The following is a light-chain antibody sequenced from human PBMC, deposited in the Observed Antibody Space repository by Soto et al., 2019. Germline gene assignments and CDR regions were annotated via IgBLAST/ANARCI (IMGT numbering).Light chain of an antibody. CDR2: DVS. Sequence: QSVLTQPASVSGSPGQSITISCTGTSSDVGGYNYVSWYQQHPGKAPKLMIYDVSNRPSGVSNRFSGSKSGNTASLTISGLQAEDEADYYCSSYTSSSFLVFGGGTQLTVL. CDR1: SSDVGGYNY. CDR3: SSYTSSSFLV. V-gene: IGLV2-14*01. J-gene: IGLJ3*02.